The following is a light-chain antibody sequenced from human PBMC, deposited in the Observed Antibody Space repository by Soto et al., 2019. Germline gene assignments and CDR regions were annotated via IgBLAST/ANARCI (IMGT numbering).Light chain of an antibody. CDR2: GAS. CDR3: QQIYSAPLT. CDR1: ETITRGY. Sequence: EIVLTQSPGTLSLSPGERATLSCRASETITRGYLAWYQQKPGQAPRLLIYGASSTATGIPDRFSGSGSGTDFTLTISRLEPEDFATYFCQQIYSAPLTFGGGTRWIS. V-gene: IGKV3-20*01. J-gene: IGKJ4*01.